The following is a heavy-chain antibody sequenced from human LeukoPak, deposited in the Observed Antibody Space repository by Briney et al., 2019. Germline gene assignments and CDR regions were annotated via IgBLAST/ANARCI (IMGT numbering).Heavy chain of an antibody. Sequence: ASVKVSCKASGYTFTSYYMHWVREAPGQGLEWMGIINPSGGSTSYAQKFQGRVTMTRDMSTSTVYMELSSLRSEDTAVYYCASQSQLELPFADYYYYYMDVWGKGTTVTVSS. V-gene: IGHV1-46*01. J-gene: IGHJ6*03. D-gene: IGHD1-7*01. CDR1: GYTFTSYY. CDR3: ASQSQLELPFADYYYYYMDV. CDR2: INPSGGST.